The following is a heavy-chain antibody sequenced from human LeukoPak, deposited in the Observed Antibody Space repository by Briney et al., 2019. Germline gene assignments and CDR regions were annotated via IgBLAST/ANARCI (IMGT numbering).Heavy chain of an antibody. CDR3: ARVTRGYSSRGDYYYYMDV. CDR1: GGTFSSYA. V-gene: IGHV1-69*05. CDR2: IIPIFGTA. Sequence: SVKVSCEASGGTFSSYAISWVRQAPGQGLEWMGGIIPIFGTANYAQKFQGRVTITTDESTSTVYMELSSLRSEDPAVYYCARVTRGYSSRGDYYYYMDVWGKGTTVTVSS. J-gene: IGHJ6*03. D-gene: IGHD5-18*01.